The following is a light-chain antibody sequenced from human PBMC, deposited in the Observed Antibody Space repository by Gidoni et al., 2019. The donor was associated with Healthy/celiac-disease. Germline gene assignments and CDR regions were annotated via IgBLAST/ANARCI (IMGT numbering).Light chain of an antibody. J-gene: IGKJ4*01. Sequence: IVLTQSPATLSLSPGERATLSCRASQSVSSYLAWYQQKPGQAPRLLIYDASNRATGIPARFSGSGSGTDFTLTSSSLEPEDFAVYYCQQSSNWPITFGGGTKVEIK. CDR3: QQSSNWPIT. V-gene: IGKV3-11*01. CDR1: QSVSSY. CDR2: DAS.